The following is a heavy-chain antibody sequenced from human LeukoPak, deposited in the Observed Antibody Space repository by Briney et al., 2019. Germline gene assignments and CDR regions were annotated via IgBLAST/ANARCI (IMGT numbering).Heavy chain of an antibody. Sequence: PSETLSLTCTVSGGSISSSSYYWGWIRQPPGKGLEWIGSIYYSGSTYYNPSLKSRVTISVDTSKNQFSLKLSSVTAADTAVYYCARRGHYDDAFDIWGQGTMVTVPS. V-gene: IGHV4-39*01. CDR1: GGSISSSSYY. CDR3: ARRGHYDDAFDI. J-gene: IGHJ3*02. CDR2: IYYSGST. D-gene: IGHD3-3*01.